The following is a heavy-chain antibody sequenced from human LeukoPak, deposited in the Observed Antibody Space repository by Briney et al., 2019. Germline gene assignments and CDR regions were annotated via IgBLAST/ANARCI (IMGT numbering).Heavy chain of an antibody. CDR1: GFTFSTYW. V-gene: IGHV3-7*01. CDR3: ARDYGGSSPFDY. Sequence: PGGSLRLSCAASGFTFSTYWMTWVRQAPGKGLEWVATIKQDGSEKYYMDSVKGRAIISRDNAKNSLHLQMNSLRAEDTAIYYCARDYGGSSPFDYWGQGTLVTVSS. CDR2: IKQDGSEK. D-gene: IGHD4-23*01. J-gene: IGHJ4*02.